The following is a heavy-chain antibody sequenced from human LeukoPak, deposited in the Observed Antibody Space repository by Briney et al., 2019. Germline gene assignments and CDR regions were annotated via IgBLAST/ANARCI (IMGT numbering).Heavy chain of an antibody. D-gene: IGHD2-21*02. CDR2: IYYRGST. J-gene: IGHJ6*03. V-gene: IGHV4-59*01. Sequence: SETLSLTRTVSGGSISSYYWSWIRQPPGKGLECIGYIYYRGSTNYNPSLKSRVTMSVDRSKNQFSLKLRSVTAADTAVYYCARASPRGDHMDVWGKGTTVTVSS. CDR3: ARASPRGDHMDV. CDR1: GGSISSYY.